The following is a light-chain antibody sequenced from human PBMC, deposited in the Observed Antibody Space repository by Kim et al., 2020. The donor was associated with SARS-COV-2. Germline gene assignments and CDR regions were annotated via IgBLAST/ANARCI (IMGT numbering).Light chain of an antibody. J-gene: IGKJ3*01. Sequence: ATINCQANHSVLNNSNNKNHLGWYQQKPGQPPKLLIYWASTREPGVPDRFSGSGSGTEFTLTISSLQAEDVAVYYCQQYYSTPLTFGPGTKVDIK. V-gene: IGKV4-1*01. CDR2: WAS. CDR3: QQYYSTPLT. CDR1: HSVLNNSNNKNH.